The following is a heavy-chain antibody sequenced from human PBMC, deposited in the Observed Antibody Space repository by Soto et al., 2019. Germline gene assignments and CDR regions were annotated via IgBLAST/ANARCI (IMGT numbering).Heavy chain of an antibody. CDR3: ARWPRLVVTMVRGVIIKGPGVGMDV. CDR2: FDPEDGET. CDR1: GYTLTELS. V-gene: IGHV1-24*01. D-gene: IGHD3-10*01. Sequence: ASVKVSCKVSGYTLTELSMHWVRQAPGKGLEWMGGFDPEDGETIYAQKFQGRVTMTEDTSTSTAYMELRSLRSDDTAVYYCARWPRLVVTMVRGVIIKGPGVGMDVWGQGTTVTVSS. J-gene: IGHJ6*02.